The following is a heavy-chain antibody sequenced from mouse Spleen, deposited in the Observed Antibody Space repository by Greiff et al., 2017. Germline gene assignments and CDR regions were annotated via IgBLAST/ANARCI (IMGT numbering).Heavy chain of an antibody. CDR1: GFTFSSYG. CDR2: ISSGGSYT. Sequence: VQLKESGGDLVKPGGSLKLSCAASGFTFSSYGMSWVRQTPDKRLEWVATISSGGSYTYYPDSVKGRFTISRDNAKNTLYLQMSSLKSEDTAMYYCAIEGDYWGQGTTLTVSS. V-gene: IGHV5-6*01. J-gene: IGHJ2*01. CDR3: AIEGDY.